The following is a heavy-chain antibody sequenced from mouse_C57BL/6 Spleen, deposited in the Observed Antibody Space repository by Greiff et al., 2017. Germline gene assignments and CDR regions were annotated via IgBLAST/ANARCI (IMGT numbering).Heavy chain of an antibody. CDR2: IYPGDGDT. D-gene: IGHD1-1*01. V-gene: IGHV1-82*01. J-gene: IGHJ3*01. Sequence: QVQLQQSGPELVKPGASVKISCKASGYAFSSSWMNWVKQRPGKGLEWIGRIYPGDGDTNYNGKFKGKATLTADKSSSTAYMQLSSLTSEDSAVYFCARSHYYGSSYWFAYGGQGTLVTVSA. CDR3: ARSHYYGSSYWFAY. CDR1: GYAFSSSW.